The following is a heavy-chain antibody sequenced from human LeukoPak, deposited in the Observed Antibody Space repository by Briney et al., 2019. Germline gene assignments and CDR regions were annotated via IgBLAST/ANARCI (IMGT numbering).Heavy chain of an antibody. D-gene: IGHD5-24*01. Sequence: PGGSLRLSCAASGFTFSSYEMNWVRQAPGKGLEWVSYISSSDSTIYYADSVKGRFTISRDNAKNSLYLQMNSLRAGDTAVYYCARTIEMATISYFDCWGQGTLVTVSS. CDR1: GFTFSSYE. CDR2: ISSSDSTI. J-gene: IGHJ4*02. V-gene: IGHV3-48*03. CDR3: ARTIEMATISYFDC.